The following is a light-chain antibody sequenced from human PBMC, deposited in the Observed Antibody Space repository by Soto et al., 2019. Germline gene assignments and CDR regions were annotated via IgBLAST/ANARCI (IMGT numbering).Light chain of an antibody. Sequence: QSALTQPASVSGSPGQSIAIFCTGTSSDVGGYNYVSWYQQHPGKAPKLMIYDVSNRPSGVSNRFSGSKSGNTASLTISGLQAEDEADYYCSSYTSRGTYVFGTGTKVTVL. V-gene: IGLV2-14*01. CDR2: DVS. CDR3: SSYTSRGTYV. J-gene: IGLJ1*01. CDR1: SSDVGGYNY.